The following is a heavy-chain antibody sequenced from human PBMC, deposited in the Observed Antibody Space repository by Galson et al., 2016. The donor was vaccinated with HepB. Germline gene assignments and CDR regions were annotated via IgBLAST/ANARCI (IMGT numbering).Heavy chain of an antibody. CDR1: GASISSGGYY. CDR2: IYYSGST. D-gene: IGHD1-1*01. V-gene: IGHV4-31*03. CDR3: ARDADTGGSTDY. J-gene: IGHJ4*02. Sequence: TLSLTCTVSGASISSGGYYWSWIRQQPEKGLEWIGYIYYSGSTYYNPSLRSRVTISVDTSKNQFSLILTSVTAADTGVDYCARDADTGGSTDYWGQGALVTVSS.